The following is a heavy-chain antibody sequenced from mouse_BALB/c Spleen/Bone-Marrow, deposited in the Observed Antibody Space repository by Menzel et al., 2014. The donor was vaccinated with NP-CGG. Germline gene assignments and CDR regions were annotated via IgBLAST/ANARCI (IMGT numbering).Heavy chain of an antibody. CDR1: GYSITSDYA. J-gene: IGHJ4*01. V-gene: IGHV3-2*02. Sequence: VQLKDSGPGLVKPSQSLSLTCTVTGYSITSDYACNWIRQFPGNKLEWMGYISYSGSTSYNPSLKIRISITRDTSKNQFFLQLNSVTTEDTATYYCARRYYDYDFYAMDYWGQGTSVTVSS. CDR2: ISYSGST. D-gene: IGHD2-4*01. CDR3: ARRYYDYDFYAMDY.